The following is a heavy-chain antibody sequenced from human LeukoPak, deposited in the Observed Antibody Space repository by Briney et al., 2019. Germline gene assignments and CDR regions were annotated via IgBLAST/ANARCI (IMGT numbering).Heavy chain of an antibody. J-gene: IGHJ4*02. Sequence: SETLSLTCAVHGGSFSGYYWSWIRQPPGKGLEWIGEINHSGSTNYNPSLKSGVTISVDTSKNQFSLKLSSVTAADTAVYYCARVPYYDSSGYYAPFDYWGQGTLVTVSS. CDR2: INHSGST. V-gene: IGHV4-34*01. CDR3: ARVPYYDSSGYYAPFDY. CDR1: GGSFSGYY. D-gene: IGHD3-22*01.